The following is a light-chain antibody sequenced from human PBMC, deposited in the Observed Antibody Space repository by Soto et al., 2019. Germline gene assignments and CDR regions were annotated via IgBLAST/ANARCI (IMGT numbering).Light chain of an antibody. J-gene: IGLJ3*02. CDR1: RSNIGAGYD. Sequence: QSVLTQPPSVSGAPGQRVTISCTGSRSNIGAGYDVHWYQRFAGTAPKLLMYGKSNRPSGVPDRFSGSKSDTSASLAITGLQPEDEADYYCQSFDNSLRGVVFGGGTKLTVL. V-gene: IGLV1-40*01. CDR2: GKS. CDR3: QSFDNSLRGVV.